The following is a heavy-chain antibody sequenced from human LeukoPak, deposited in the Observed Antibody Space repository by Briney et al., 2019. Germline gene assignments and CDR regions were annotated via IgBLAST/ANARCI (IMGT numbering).Heavy chain of an antibody. V-gene: IGHV3-30*01. D-gene: IGHD4-17*01. CDR2: ISYDGSNK. J-gene: IGHJ6*03. CDR1: GLTFRYYD. Sequence: GVSVRLSYAGFGLTFRYYDMHGGRQATGKGLEWVAVISYDGSNKYYADSVKGRFTISRDNSKNTLYLQMNSLRAEDTAVYYCARDGTPVTYYYYYMDVWGKGTTVTVSS. CDR3: ARDGTPVTYYYYYMDV.